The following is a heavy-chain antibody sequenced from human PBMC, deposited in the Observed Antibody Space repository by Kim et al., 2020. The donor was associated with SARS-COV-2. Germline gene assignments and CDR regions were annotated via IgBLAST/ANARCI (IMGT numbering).Heavy chain of an antibody. Sequence: YADSVKGRFTISRDNSKNTLYLQMNSRRAEDTAVYYCAKVGNDMTGLFDYWGQGTLVTVSS. CDR3: AKVGNDMTGLFDY. J-gene: IGHJ4*02. D-gene: IGHD3-22*01. V-gene: IGHV3-23*01.